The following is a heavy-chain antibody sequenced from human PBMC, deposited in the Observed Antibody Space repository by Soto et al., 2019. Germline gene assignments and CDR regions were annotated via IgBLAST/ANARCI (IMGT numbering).Heavy chain of an antibody. V-gene: IGHV1-69*01. Sequence: QVQLVQSGAEVKKPGSSVKVSCKASGGTFSSYAISWVRQAPGQGLEWMGGIIPIFGTANYAQKFQGRVTITADESTSTAYMELSSLRSEDTAAYYCARDIDCSSTSCYRGYYYGMDVWGQGTTVTVSS. CDR3: ARDIDCSSTSCYRGYYYGMDV. CDR2: IIPIFGTA. D-gene: IGHD2-2*02. J-gene: IGHJ6*02. CDR1: GGTFSSYA.